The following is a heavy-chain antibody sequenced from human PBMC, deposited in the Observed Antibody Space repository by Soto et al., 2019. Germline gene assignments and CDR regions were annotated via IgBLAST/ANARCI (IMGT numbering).Heavy chain of an antibody. V-gene: IGHV3-21*06. Sequence: EVQLVESGGGLVKPGGSLRLSCAASGFTFTRYSMNWVRQDPGKGLEWVSSISSTTNDIYYGDSMKGRFTISRDNAKNALSLEMNSLRAEDTAVYYCARESEDLTSNFDYWGQGTLVTVSS. CDR3: ARESEDLTSNFDY. CDR1: GFTFTRYS. J-gene: IGHJ4*02. CDR2: ISSTTNDI.